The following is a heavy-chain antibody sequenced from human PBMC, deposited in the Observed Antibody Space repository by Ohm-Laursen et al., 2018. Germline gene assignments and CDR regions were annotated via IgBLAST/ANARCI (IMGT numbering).Heavy chain of an antibody. CDR3: ARVNGYNLDY. CDR2: ISTGGITK. CDR1: GFTFSRYW. Sequence: SLRLSCAASGFTFSRYWMSWVRQAPGKGLEWVSYISTGGITKYYTDSVKGRFTISRDNAENSLYLQMNILRAEDTAIYYCARVNGYNLDYWGQGTLVTVSS. J-gene: IGHJ4*02. D-gene: IGHD5-12*01. V-gene: IGHV3-48*03.